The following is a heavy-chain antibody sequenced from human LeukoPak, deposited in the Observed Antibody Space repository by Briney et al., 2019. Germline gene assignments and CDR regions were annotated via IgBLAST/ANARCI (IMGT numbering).Heavy chain of an antibody. CDR2: IYYSGST. J-gene: IGHJ5*02. Sequence: SQTLSLTCTVSGGSISSGDYYWSWIRQPPGKGLEWIGYIYYSGSTYYNPSLKSRVTISVDTSKNQFSLKLSSVTAADTAVYYYARDVDTAMASGFDPWGQGTLVTVSS. CDR1: GGSISSGDYY. V-gene: IGHV4-30-4*01. D-gene: IGHD5-18*01. CDR3: ARDVDTAMASGFDP.